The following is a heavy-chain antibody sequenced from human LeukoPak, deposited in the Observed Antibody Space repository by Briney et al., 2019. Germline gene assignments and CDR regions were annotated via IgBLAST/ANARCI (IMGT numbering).Heavy chain of an antibody. V-gene: IGHV1-18*04. CDR3: ARDPNYYGSGSLDY. CDR1: GYTFTGYY. Sequence: ASVKVSCKASGYTFTGYYMHWVRQAPGQGLEWMGWISAYNGNTNYAQKLQGRVTMTTDTSTSTAYMELRSLRSDDTAVYYCARDPNYYGSGSLDYWGQGTLVTVSS. D-gene: IGHD3-10*01. CDR2: ISAYNGNT. J-gene: IGHJ4*02.